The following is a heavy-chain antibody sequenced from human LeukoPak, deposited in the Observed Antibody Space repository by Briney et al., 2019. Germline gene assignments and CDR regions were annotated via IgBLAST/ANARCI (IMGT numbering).Heavy chain of an antibody. CDR3: AEEAAAGTVFDY. V-gene: IGHV1-18*01. CDR1: GYTFTSYG. D-gene: IGHD6-13*01. CDR2: ISAYNGNT. Sequence: ASVKVSCKASGYTFTSYGISRVRQAPGQGLEWMGWISAYNGNTNYAQKLQGRVTMTTDTSTSTAYMELRSLRSDDTAVYYCAEEAAAGTVFDYWGQGTLVTVSS. J-gene: IGHJ4*02.